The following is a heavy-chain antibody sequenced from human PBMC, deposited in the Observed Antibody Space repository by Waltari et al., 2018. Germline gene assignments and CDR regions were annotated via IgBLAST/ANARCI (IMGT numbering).Heavy chain of an antibody. CDR3: ARYLDMSYFTRPGPPREFDY. D-gene: IGHD3-9*01. V-gene: IGHV4-39*01. Sequence: QLQLQESGPGLVKPSETLSLTCTVSGGSISSSSYYWGWIRQPPGKGLEWIGSIYYSGSTYDNPSLKSRVTISVDTSKNQFSLKLSSVTAADTAVYYCARYLDMSYFTRPGPPREFDYWGQGTLVTVSS. CDR2: IYYSGST. J-gene: IGHJ4*02. CDR1: GGSISSSSYY.